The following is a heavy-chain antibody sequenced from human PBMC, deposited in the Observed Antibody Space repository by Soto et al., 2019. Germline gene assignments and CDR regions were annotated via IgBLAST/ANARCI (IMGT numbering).Heavy chain of an antibody. D-gene: IGHD1-7*01. CDR2: IYRTGST. CDR3: ASRDPGTSVDY. V-gene: IGHV4-4*02. CDR1: GGSFTSNNW. Sequence: SETLSLTCAVSGGSFTSNNWWTWVRQPPGQGLEWIGEIYRTGSTNYNPSLKSRVTISLDKSVNQCSLKVTSLTAADTAVYYCASRDPGTSVDYWGQGTLVTVSS. J-gene: IGHJ4*02.